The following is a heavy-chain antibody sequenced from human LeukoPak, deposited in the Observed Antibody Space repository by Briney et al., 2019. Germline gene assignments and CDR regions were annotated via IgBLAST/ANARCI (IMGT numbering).Heavy chain of an antibody. CDR2: IYHSGST. CDR3: ARDKAYSSSWYVYIAD. J-gene: IGHJ4*02. Sequence: SETLSLTCTVSGYSISSGYYWGWIRQPPGKGLEWIGSIYHSGSTYYNPSLKSRVTISVDTSKNQFSLKLSSVTAADTAVYYCARDKAYSSSWYVYIADWGQGTLVTVSS. CDR1: GYSISSGYY. D-gene: IGHD6-13*01. V-gene: IGHV4-38-2*02.